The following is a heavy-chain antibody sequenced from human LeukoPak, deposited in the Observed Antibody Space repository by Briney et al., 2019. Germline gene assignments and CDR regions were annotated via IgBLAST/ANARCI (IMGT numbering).Heavy chain of an antibody. CDR3: ARAIYDSSDFGTNFFDN. J-gene: IGHJ4*02. CDR1: GYTFTSYG. V-gene: IGHV1-18*01. D-gene: IGHD4-11*01. CDR2: ISAYNGNT. Sequence: ASVKVSCKASGYTFTSYGISWVRQAPGQGLEWMGWISAYNGNTNYAQRFQGRVKMTRDSSISLASMELSRLQSDDTAVYFCARAIYDSSDFGTNFFDNWGQGTLVTVSS.